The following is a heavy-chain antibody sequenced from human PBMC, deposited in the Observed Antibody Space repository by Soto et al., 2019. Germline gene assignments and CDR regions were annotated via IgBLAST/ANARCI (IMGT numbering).Heavy chain of an antibody. CDR1: GRSISSGYYF. Sequence: PSETLSLTCTLSGRSISSGYYFWVCICQPPWKGLEWTGYIYDSGSTYYNPPLKCRVTISVDTSKTQFSLTVSDVTAAATAVYYCARATRSGHSLGKSFDYWGQGTVVTV. CDR2: IYDSGST. J-gene: IGHJ4*02. CDR3: ARATRSGHSLGKSFDY. D-gene: IGHD3-16*01. V-gene: IGHV4-30-4*01.